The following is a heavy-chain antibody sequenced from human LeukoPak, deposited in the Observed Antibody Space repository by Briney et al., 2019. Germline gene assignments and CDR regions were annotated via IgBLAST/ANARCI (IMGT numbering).Heavy chain of an antibody. CDR3: ASLMVPNFDY. Sequence: GGSLRLSCAASGLTFSNYGMHWVRQAPGKGLEGAAFIRYNGDIKYYADSVNGRFTISRDNSNNTLYLEMNSLRAEDTALCSCASLMVPNFDYWGQGTLVTVSS. V-gene: IGHV3-30*02. J-gene: IGHJ4*02. CDR2: IRYNGDIK. D-gene: IGHD2-2*01. CDR1: GLTFSNYG.